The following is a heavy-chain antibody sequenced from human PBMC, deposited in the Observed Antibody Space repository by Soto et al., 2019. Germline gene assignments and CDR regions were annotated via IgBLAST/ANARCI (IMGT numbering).Heavy chain of an antibody. Sequence: SETLSLTCTVSGGSISSYYWSWIRQPPGKGLEWIGYIYYGGSTNYNPSLKSRVTISVDTSKNQFSLKLSSVTAADTAVYYCAREGGYGDSDDVLDIWGQGTMVIVSS. CDR1: GGSISSYY. J-gene: IGHJ3*02. V-gene: IGHV4-59*01. CDR2: IYYGGST. D-gene: IGHD4-17*01. CDR3: AREGGYGDSDDVLDI.